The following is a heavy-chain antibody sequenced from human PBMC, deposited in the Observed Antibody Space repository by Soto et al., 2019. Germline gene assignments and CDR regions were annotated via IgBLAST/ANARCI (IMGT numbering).Heavy chain of an antibody. CDR1: GYTFPTST. D-gene: IGHD4-17*01. CDR3: AIADYGDDDY. V-gene: IGHV1-18*03. J-gene: IGHJ4*02. CDR2: IKAYSGNT. Sequence: QLQLVQSGAEAKKPGASVKVSCKASGYTFPTSTISWVRQAPGQGLEWMGWIKAYSGNTNYAQKLQGRVTMTTDTSTNTAYMELRSLTTDDMAIYYCAIADYGDDDYWGQGTLVTVSS.